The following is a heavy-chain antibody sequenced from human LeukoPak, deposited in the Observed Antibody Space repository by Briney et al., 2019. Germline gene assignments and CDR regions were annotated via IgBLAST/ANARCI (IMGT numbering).Heavy chain of an antibody. CDR2: ISLSGLT. Sequence: SGTLSLTCGVSGGSISNTNWWSWVRQPPGQGLEWIGEISLSGLTNYNPSLKSRVTVSLDKSKNHLSLNLTSVTAADTAVYYGSRENGAFSPFGYWGQGTLVTVPS. J-gene: IGHJ4*02. D-gene: IGHD2-8*01. V-gene: IGHV4-4*02. CDR1: GGSISNTNW. CDR3: SRENGAFSPFGY.